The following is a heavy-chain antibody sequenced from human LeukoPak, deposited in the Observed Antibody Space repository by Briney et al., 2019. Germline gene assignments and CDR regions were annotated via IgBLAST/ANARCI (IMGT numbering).Heavy chain of an antibody. CDR3: ARSDIVATIFDY. CDR2: ISPSGDIT. CDR1: GFTFSNHG. D-gene: IGHD5-12*01. V-gene: IGHV3-23*01. J-gene: IGHJ4*02. Sequence: PGGSLRLSCAASGFTFSNHGMNWVRQAPGKGLEWVSGISPSGDITYYADSVKGRFTISRDNAKNSLYLQMNSLRAEDTAVYYCARSDIVATIFDYWGQGTLVTVSS.